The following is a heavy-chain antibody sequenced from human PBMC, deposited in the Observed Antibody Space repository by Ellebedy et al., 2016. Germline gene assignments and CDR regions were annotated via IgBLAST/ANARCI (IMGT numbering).Heavy chain of an antibody. Sequence: GESLKISXVASGFSFTAYGMHWVRQAPGQGLEWLALSWHGGTSQYYADSVKGRFTISRDNSKNTLYLQVKSVRVEDTAVYYCARKRYNWFEPWGQGTQVTVSS. V-gene: IGHV3-33*01. CDR1: GFSFTAYG. CDR2: SWHGGTSQ. J-gene: IGHJ5*02. D-gene: IGHD6-25*01. CDR3: ARKRYNWFEP.